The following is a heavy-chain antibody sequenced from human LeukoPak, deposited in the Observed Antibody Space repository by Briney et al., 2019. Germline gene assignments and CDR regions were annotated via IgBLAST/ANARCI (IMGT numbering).Heavy chain of an antibody. V-gene: IGHV4-39*01. Sequence: SETLSLTCTVSGGSISSSSYYWGWIRQPPGKGLEWIGSIYYSGSTYYNPSLKSRVTISVDTSKNQFSLKLSSVTAADTAVYYCAGHYDFWSGYLDYWGEGTLVTVS. CDR1: GGSISSSSYY. J-gene: IGHJ4*02. D-gene: IGHD3-3*01. CDR3: AGHYDFWSGYLDY. CDR2: IYYSGST.